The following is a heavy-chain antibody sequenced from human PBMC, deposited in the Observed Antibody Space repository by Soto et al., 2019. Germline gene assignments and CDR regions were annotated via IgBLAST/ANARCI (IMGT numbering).Heavy chain of an antibody. J-gene: IGHJ5*02. CDR2: VYYSGTT. CDR1: GGSIDSGDYY. V-gene: IGHV4-61*08. Sequence: PSETLSLTCTVSGGSIDSGDYYWSWIRQPPGKGLEWIGCVYYSGTTNYNPFLKSRVTLSLDKSKNQFSLKMNSVTAADTAGYCGAGDGIGPPNHFAPWGQEPLVNVSS. CDR3: AGDGIGPPNHFAP. D-gene: IGHD3-3*01.